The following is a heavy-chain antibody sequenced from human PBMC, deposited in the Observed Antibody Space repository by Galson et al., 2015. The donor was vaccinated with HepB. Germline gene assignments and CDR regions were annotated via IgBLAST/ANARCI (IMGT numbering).Heavy chain of an antibody. CDR2: ISYDGSNK. CDR1: GFTFSSYA. J-gene: IGHJ4*02. V-gene: IGHV3-30*04. CDR3: ARDGGGLYDSSGYYYSDY. D-gene: IGHD3-22*01. Sequence: SLRLSCAASGFTFSSYAMHWVRQAPGKGLEWVAVISYDGSNKYYADSVKGRFTISRDNSKNTLYLQMNSLRAEDTAVYYCARDGGGLYDSSGYYYSDYWGQGTLVAVSS.